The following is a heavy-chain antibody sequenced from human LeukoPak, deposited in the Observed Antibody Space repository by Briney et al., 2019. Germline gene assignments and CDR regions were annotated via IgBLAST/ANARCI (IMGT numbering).Heavy chain of an antibody. Sequence: GASVKVSCKASGYIFTDYYIHWVRQSHAQGLEWMGRINPKSGGTDDAQDFQGRVTMTRDSSINTVHLYLSSLTSDDTAVYYCARDHASTPHWELDYWGQGSPVTVS. CDR3: ARDHASTPHWELDY. V-gene: IGHV1-2*06. D-gene: IGHD7-27*01. CDR1: GYIFTDYY. J-gene: IGHJ4*02. CDR2: INPKSGGT.